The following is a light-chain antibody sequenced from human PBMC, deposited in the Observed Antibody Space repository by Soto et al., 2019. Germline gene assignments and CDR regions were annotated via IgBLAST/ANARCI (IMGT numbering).Light chain of an antibody. V-gene: IGLV2-14*01. J-gene: IGLJ1*01. Sequence: QSVLTQPASVSGSPGQSITISCTGTSSDVGDYNYVSWYQQHPGKAPKLMIYDVSNRPSGVSNRFSGSKSGNTASLTISGLQAEDEADYYCCSYTSSSTLVVFGTGTKLTVL. CDR2: DVS. CDR1: SSDVGDYNY. CDR3: CSYTSSSTLVV.